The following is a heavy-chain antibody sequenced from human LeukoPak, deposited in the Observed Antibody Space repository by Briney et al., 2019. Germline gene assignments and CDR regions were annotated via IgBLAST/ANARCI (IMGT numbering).Heavy chain of an antibody. J-gene: IGHJ3*02. Sequence: SETLSLTCAVYGGSLSGYYWSWFRQPPGKGLEWIGEVNHRGSTNYNPSLKSRVTISVDTSKNQFSLKLSSVTAADTAVYYCAREIIVARGAFDIWGQRTMVTVSS. CDR3: AREIIVARGAFDI. V-gene: IGHV4-34*01. CDR2: VNHRGST. CDR1: GGSLSGYY. D-gene: IGHD5-12*01.